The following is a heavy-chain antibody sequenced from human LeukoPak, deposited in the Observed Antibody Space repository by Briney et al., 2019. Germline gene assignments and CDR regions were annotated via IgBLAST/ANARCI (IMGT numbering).Heavy chain of an antibody. D-gene: IGHD5-24*01. J-gene: IGHJ4*02. CDR3: ARDHYGYNSLDH. CDR1: GFTFSSYW. V-gene: IGHV3-74*01. Sequence: PGGSLRLSCAASGFTFSSYWMHWVRQPPGKGLMYVSRVKSDGTYTSYADSVKGRFTISRDNARNTLYLQMSSLRDEVTAVYYCARDHYGYNSLDHWGQGTLVTVSS. CDR2: VKSDGTYT.